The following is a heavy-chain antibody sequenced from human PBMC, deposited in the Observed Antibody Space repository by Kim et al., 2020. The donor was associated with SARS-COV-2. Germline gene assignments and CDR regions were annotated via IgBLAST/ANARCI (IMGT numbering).Heavy chain of an antibody. Sequence: SQTLSLTCAISGDSVSSNSAAWNWIRQSPSRGLEWLGRTYYRSKWYNDYAVSVKSRITINPDTSKNQFSLQLNSVTPEDTAVYYCARDLQAFGVVPDYYYYGMDVWGQGTTVTVSS. J-gene: IGHJ6*02. V-gene: IGHV6-1*01. CDR1: GDSVSSNSAA. CDR3: ARDLQAFGVVPDYYYYGMDV. CDR2: TYYRSKWYN. D-gene: IGHD3-3*01.